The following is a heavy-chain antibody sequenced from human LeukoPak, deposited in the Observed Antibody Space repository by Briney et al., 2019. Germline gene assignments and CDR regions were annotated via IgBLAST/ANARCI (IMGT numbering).Heavy chain of an antibody. J-gene: IGHJ4*02. Sequence: PGGSLRLSCAASGLSLSNYWMHWVRQAPGKGLVWVSRVNIDGSSTTYADSVKGRFTISRDNAKNTVYLQMNSLRVEDTGVHFCSRGAPGSGMSSWSHWGQGTLVTVSS. CDR1: GLSLSNYW. CDR2: VNIDGSST. D-gene: IGHD1-26*01. V-gene: IGHV3-74*01. CDR3: SRGAPGSGMSSWSH.